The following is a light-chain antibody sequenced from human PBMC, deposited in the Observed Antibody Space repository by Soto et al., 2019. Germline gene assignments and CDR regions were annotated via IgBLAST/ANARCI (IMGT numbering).Light chain of an antibody. V-gene: IGKV1-27*01. Sequence: IQMTQSPSSLSASVGDRVTITCRASQDINKYLAWYQQRSGTVPKLIIYSASTLKSGDPSRFSGSRSGTACTITISSLEPEEVATFYWQKYSGVPVTFGQGTRLEIK. J-gene: IGKJ5*01. CDR3: QKYSGVPVT. CDR1: QDINKY. CDR2: SAS.